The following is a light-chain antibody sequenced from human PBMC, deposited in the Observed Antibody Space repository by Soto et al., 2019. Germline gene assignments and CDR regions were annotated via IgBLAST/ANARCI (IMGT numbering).Light chain of an antibody. CDR3: QQYNNWPPIT. CDR1: HSVSSN. V-gene: IGKV3D-15*01. CDR2: GAS. J-gene: IGKJ5*01. Sequence: EIVMTQSPATLSVSPGERATLAFSASHSVSSNLAWYQQKPGQAPRLLIYGASTRATGIPARFSGSGSGTEFTLTISSLQSEDFAVYYCQQYNNWPPITFGQGTRLENK.